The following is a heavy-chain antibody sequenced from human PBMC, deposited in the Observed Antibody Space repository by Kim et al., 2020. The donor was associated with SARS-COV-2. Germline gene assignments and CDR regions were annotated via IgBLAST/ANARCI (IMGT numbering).Heavy chain of an antibody. J-gene: IGHJ6*02. D-gene: IGHD2-15*01. CDR3: SRDPGYCRGGRCSDYYDGMDV. V-gene: IGHV1-69*13. Sequence: SVKVSCKASGGTFSSYAISWVRQAPGQGLEWMGGIIPIFGTANYAQKFQGRVTITADESTSTAYMELSKSPSPAYMELSSLRSEDTAVYYGSRDPGYCRGGRCSDYYDGMDVWGQGTTVTVSS. CDR2: IIPIFGTA. CDR1: GGTFSSYA.